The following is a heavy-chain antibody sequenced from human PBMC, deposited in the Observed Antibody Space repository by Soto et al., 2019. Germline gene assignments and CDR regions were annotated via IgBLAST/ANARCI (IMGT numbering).Heavy chain of an antibody. CDR2: IYNNGRT. V-gene: IGHV4-59*02. D-gene: IGHD3-10*02. J-gene: IGHJ4*02. CDR1: GGSVYDFY. Sequence: QVHLQESGPGRVKPSETLSLTCSVSGGSVYDFYWNWLRQTPGKGLEWIGNIYNNGRTNYNPSLKNRVTISIDRSKNQFSLHLSTVTTADTAMYFCARGHGIYVRFDSWGQGTLVSVSS. CDR3: ARGHGIYVRFDS.